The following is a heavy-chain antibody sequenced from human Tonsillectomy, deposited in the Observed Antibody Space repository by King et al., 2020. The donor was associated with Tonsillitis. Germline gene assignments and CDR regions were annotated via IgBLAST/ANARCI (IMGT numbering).Heavy chain of an antibody. V-gene: IGHV3-23*04. D-gene: IGHD3-3*01. J-gene: IGHJ4*02. CDR2: ISGSGGST. CDR3: AKDRGGSSYDFWSGYHTTYYFDY. CDR1: GFTFSSYA. Sequence: VQLVESGGGLVQPGGSLRLSCAASGFTFSSYAMSWVRQAPGKGLEWVSAISGSGGSTYYADSVKGRFTISRDNSKNTLYLQMNSLRAEDTAVYYCAKDRGGSSYDFWSGYHTTYYFDYWGQGTLVTVSS.